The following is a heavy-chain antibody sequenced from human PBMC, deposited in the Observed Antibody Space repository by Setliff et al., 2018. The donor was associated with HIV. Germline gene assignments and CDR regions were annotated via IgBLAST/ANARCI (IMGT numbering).Heavy chain of an antibody. CDR3: ARDMFEIWERSLAKGDEFDP. J-gene: IGHJ5*02. CDR2: ISAYNGNT. V-gene: IGHV1-18*01. Sequence: ASVKVSCKASGYTFTSYGISWVRQAPGQGLEWMGWISAYNGNTNYAQKLQGRVTMTTDTSTSTAYMELSSLRSEDTAIYYCARDMFEIWERSLAKGDEFDPWGQGSLVTVSS. CDR1: GYTFTSYG. D-gene: IGHD3-10*02.